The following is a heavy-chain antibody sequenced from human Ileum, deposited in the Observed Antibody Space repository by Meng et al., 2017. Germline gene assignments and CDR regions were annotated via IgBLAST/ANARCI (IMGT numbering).Heavy chain of an antibody. CDR2: IYIGGNT. D-gene: IGHD6-19*01. V-gene: IGHV4-61*02. CDR3: ARDQWLAPGSAFDI. J-gene: IGHJ3*02. Sequence: SETLSLTCTVSGGSISSGNYYWNWIRQPAGKGLEWIGRIYIGGNTNYNPSLKSRVTISVDTSKNQLSLKLSSVTAADTAVYYCARDQWLAPGSAFDIWGQGTMVTVSS. CDR1: GGSISSGNYY.